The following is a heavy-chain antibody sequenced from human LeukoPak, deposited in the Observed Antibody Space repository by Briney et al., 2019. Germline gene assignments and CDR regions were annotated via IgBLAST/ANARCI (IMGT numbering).Heavy chain of an antibody. CDR2: TYYRSKWYN. Sequence: SQTLSLTCAISGDSVSSNSAAWNWIRQSPSRGLEWLGRTYYRSKWYNDYAVSVKSLITINPDTSKNQFSLQLNSVTPEDTAVYYCARGSDYDILTGYWYYFDYWGQGTLVTVSS. CDR3: ARGSDYDILTGYWYYFDY. CDR1: GDSVSSNSAA. J-gene: IGHJ4*02. V-gene: IGHV6-1*01. D-gene: IGHD3-9*01.